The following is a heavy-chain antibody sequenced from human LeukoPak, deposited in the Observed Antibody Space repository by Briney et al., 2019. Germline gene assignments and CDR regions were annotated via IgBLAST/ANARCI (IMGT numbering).Heavy chain of an antibody. CDR3: AELGITMIGGV. CDR1: GFTFSSYS. J-gene: IGHJ6*04. D-gene: IGHD3-10*02. CDR2: ISSSSSTI. Sequence: GGSLRLSCAASGFTFSSYSMNWVRQAPGKGLEWVSYISSSSSTIYYADSVKGRFTFSRDNAKNSLYLQMNSLRAEDTAVYYCAELGITMIGGVWGKGTTVTISS. V-gene: IGHV3-48*01.